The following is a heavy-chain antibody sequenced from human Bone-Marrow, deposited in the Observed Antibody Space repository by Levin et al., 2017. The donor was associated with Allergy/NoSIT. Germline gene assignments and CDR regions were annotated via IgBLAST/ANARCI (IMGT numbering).Heavy chain of an antibody. CDR2: MFHSGST. J-gene: IGHJ4*02. CDR3: ARDGSTLTYFDY. V-gene: IGHV4-38-2*02. CDR1: GYSISSGYC. Sequence: GSLRLSCAVSGYSISSGYCWGWIRQPPGKGLEWIGSMFHSGSTYYNPSLKSRVTISVDTSKNQLSLKLSSVTAADTAVYYCARDGSTLTYFDYWGQGTLVTVSP. D-gene: IGHD3-10*01.